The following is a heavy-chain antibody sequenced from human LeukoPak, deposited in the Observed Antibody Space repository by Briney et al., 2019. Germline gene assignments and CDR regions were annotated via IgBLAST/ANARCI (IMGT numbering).Heavy chain of an antibody. V-gene: IGHV1-8*01. D-gene: IGHD6-19*01. J-gene: IGHJ6*03. Sequence: ASVKVSCKASGYTFTSYDINWVRQATGQGLEWMGWMNPNSGNTGYAQKFQGRVTMTRNTSKSTAYMELSSLRSEDTAVYYCARVKYSSGWYDHYYYMDAWGKGTTVTVSS. CDR3: ARVKYSSGWYDHYYYMDA. CDR1: GYTFTSYD. CDR2: MNPNSGNT.